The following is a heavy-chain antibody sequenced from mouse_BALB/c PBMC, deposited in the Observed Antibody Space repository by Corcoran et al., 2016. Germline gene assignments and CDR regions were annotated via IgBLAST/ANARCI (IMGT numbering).Heavy chain of an antibody. V-gene: IGHV1S136*01. D-gene: IGHD1-1*01. Sequence: EVQLQQSGPELVKPGASVKMSCKASGYTFTSYVMHWVKQKPGQGLEWIGYINPYNDGTKYNEKFKGKATLTSDKSSSTAYMELSSLTSEDSAVDYCARPITTVVPYFDYWGQGTTLTVSS. CDR1: GYTFTSYV. CDR3: ARPITTVVPYFDY. J-gene: IGHJ2*01. CDR2: INPYNDGT.